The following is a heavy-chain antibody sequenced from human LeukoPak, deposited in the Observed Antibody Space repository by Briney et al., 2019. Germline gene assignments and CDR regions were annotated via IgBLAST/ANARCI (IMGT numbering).Heavy chain of an antibody. J-gene: IGHJ3*02. CDR1: GFTFSSYG. CDR3: AIHLGYSGYDHGGDAFDI. Sequence: GGSLRLSCAASGFTFSSYGMHRVRQAPGKGLEWVAVIWYDGSNKYYADSVKGRFTISRDNSKNTLYLQMNSLRAEDTAVYYCAIHLGYSGYDHGGDAFDIWGQGTVVTVSS. D-gene: IGHD5-12*01. V-gene: IGHV3-33*01. CDR2: IWYDGSNK.